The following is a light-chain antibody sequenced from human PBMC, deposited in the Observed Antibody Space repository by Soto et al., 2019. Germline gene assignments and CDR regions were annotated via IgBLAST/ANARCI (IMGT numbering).Light chain of an antibody. V-gene: IGKV3-15*01. CDR3: QQYDNWPGT. CDR1: QSVSSN. Sequence: TLITHSASTLSLXPGXRXXXXXXASQSVSSNLAWYQQKPGQAPRLLIYGASTRATGIPARFSGSGSGTEFTLTISSLQSEDFAVYYCQQYDNWPGTFGQGTKVDIK. CDR2: GAS. J-gene: IGKJ1*01.